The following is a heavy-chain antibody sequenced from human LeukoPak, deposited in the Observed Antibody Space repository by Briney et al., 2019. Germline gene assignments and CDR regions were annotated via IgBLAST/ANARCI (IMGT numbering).Heavy chain of an antibody. J-gene: IGHJ4*02. Sequence: ASVKVSCKASGYTFTSYYMHWVRQAPGQGLEWMGIINPSGGSTSYAQKFQGRVTMTRDTSTSTVYMELSSLRSEDTAVYYCARDPIVGATTGYFDYWGQGTLVTVSP. D-gene: IGHD1-26*01. CDR1: GYTFTSYY. CDR2: INPSGGST. CDR3: ARDPIVGATTGYFDY. V-gene: IGHV1-46*01.